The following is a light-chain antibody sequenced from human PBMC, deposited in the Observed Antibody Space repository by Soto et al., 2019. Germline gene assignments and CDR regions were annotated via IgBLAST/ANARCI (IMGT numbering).Light chain of an antibody. CDR3: SSYTSSSTPYV. V-gene: IGLV2-14*01. J-gene: IGLJ1*01. CDR1: SSDVGGYNY. CDR2: EVS. Sequence: QSVLTQPASVSGSPGQSITISCTGTSSDVGGYNYVSWYQQHPGEAPELMIYEVSNRPSGVSNRFSGPKSGNTASLTISGLQAEDEADYYCSSYTSSSTPYVFGTGTKVTVL.